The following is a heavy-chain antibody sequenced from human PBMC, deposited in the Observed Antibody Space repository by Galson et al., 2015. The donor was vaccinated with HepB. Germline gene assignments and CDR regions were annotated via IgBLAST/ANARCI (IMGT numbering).Heavy chain of an antibody. V-gene: IGHV3-33*01. J-gene: IGHJ4*02. CDR2: IWYDGSNK. CDR3: ARGYDGSGYYQAFDY. D-gene: IGHD3-22*01. CDR1: GFTFSSYG. Sequence: SLRLSCAASGFTFSSYGMHWVRQAPGKGLEWVAVIWYDGSNKYYADSVKGRFTISRDNSKNTLYLQMNSLRAEDTAVYYCARGYDGSGYYQAFDYWGQGTLVTVSS.